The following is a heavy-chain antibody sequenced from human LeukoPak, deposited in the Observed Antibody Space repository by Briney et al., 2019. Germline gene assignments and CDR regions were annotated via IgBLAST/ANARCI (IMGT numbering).Heavy chain of an antibody. V-gene: IGHV3-20*04. Sequence: LSGGSLRLSCAASGFTFDDYGMSWVRQAPGRGLEWVSGINWNGGSTGYADSVKGRFTISRDNSKNTLYLQMNSVRAEDTAVYYCAKDLFRVPWGEGTVVTVSS. CDR1: GFTFDDYG. D-gene: IGHD3-3*01. J-gene: IGHJ5*02. CDR3: AKDLFRVP. CDR2: INWNGGST.